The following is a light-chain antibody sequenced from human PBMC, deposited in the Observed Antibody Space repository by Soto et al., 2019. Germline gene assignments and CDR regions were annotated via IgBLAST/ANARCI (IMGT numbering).Light chain of an antibody. Sequence: EIVMTQSPATLSVSPGEGATLSCRASQSVGTKVAWYQHKTGQAPRLLIYGTSTRATGIPARLSRSRSGTEFTLTISSLQSEYCADYYCQQYNDWPPEYTFGQGTKLEI. CDR1: QSVGTK. CDR3: QQYNDWPPEYT. CDR2: GTS. V-gene: IGKV3-15*01. J-gene: IGKJ2*01.